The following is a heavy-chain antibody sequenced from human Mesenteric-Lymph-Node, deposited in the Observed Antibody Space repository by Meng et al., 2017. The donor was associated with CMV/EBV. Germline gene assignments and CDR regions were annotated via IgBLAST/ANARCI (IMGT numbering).Heavy chain of an antibody. J-gene: IGHJ6*02. D-gene: IGHD3-22*01. V-gene: IGHV3-33*01. Sequence: GESLKISCVASGFTFSTYTMHWVRQAPGGGLEWVTVIRYDGGSKYYADSVKGRFTISRDNSKNTLYLQMNSLRAEDTAVYYCARAKNYYDSSGYAFYYYYGMDVWGQGTTVTVSS. CDR2: IRYDGGSK. CDR3: ARAKNYYDSSGYAFYYYYGMDV. CDR1: GFTFSTYT.